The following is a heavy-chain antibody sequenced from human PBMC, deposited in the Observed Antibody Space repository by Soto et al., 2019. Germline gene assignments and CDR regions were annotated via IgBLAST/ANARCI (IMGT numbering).Heavy chain of an antibody. CDR3: AWRLHLGELPYYFDY. CDR1: GGTFSSYT. J-gene: IGHJ4*02. D-gene: IGHD3-16*02. V-gene: IGHV1-69*02. CDR2: IIPILGIA. Sequence: QVQLVQSGAEVKKPGSSVKVSCKASGGTFSSYTISWVRQAPGQGLEWMGRIIPILGIANYAQKFQGRVTITADKSTSTAYMELSSLRSEDTVVYYCAWRLHLGELPYYFDYWGQGTLVTVSS.